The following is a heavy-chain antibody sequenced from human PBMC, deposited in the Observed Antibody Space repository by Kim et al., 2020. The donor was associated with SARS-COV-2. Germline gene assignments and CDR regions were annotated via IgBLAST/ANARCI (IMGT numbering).Heavy chain of an antibody. V-gene: IGHV4-39*01. CDR3: VGCEGVRGGQQLVYYYYYGMDV. J-gene: IGHJ6*02. CDR2: IYYSGST. CDR1: GGSISSSSYY. D-gene: IGHD6-13*01. Sequence: SETLSLTCTVSGGSISSSSYYWGWIRQPPGKGLEWIGSIYYSGSTYYNPSLKSRVTISVDTSKNQFSLKLSSVTAADTAVYYCVGCEGVRGGQQLVYYYYYGMDVWGQGTTVTVS.